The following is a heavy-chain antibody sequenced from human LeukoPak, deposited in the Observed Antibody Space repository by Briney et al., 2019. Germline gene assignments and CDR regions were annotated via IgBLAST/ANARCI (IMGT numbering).Heavy chain of an antibody. D-gene: IGHD3-9*01. V-gene: IGHV4-59*08. CDR1: GGSISSYY. CDR3: ARTAQYYDILTGYFAYYFDY. J-gene: IGHJ4*02. CDR2: IYYSGST. Sequence: PSETLSLTCTVSGGSISSYYWSWIRQPPGKGLEWIGYIYYSGSTNYNPSLKSRVAISVDTSKNQFSLKLSSVTAADTAVYYCARTAQYYDILTGYFAYYFDYWGQGTLVTVSS.